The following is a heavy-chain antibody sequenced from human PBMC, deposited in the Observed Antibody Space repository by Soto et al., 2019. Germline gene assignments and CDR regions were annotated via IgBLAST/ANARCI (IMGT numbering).Heavy chain of an antibody. D-gene: IGHD3-10*01. J-gene: IGHJ5*02. Sequence: PGGSLRLSCAVSGFTLSSYTMNWVRQAPGKGLEWVSSISSSSSYIYYAEAVKGRFTIARDNAKNSLDLQMNSLRAEDTAVYYCATDYYGSGSYYNVANYFDPWGQGTLVTVSS. CDR3: ATDYYGSGSYYNVANYFDP. V-gene: IGHV3-21*01. CDR1: GFTLSSYT. CDR2: ISSSSSYI.